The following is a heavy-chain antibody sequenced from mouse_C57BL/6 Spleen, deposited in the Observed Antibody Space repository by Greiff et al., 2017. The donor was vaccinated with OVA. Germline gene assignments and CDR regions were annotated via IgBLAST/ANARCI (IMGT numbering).Heavy chain of an antibody. CDR3: ARCDGYYYYFDY. Sequence: QVQLQQPGAELVRPGSSVKLSCTASGYTFTSYWMHWVKQRPIQGLEWIGNIDPSDSETHYNQKFKDKATLTVDKSSSTAYMQLSSLTSEDSAVYYCARCDGYYYYFDYWGQGTTLTVSS. CDR1: GYTFTSYW. J-gene: IGHJ2*01. CDR2: IDPSDSET. D-gene: IGHD2-3*01. V-gene: IGHV1-52*01.